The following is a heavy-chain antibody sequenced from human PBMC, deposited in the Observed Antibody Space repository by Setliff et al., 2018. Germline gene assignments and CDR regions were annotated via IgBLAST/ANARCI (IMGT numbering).Heavy chain of an antibody. J-gene: IGHJ4*02. D-gene: IGHD3-3*01. Sequence: SETLSLTCTVSGDSISSSSYYWGWIRQPPGKGLEWIGCIYYSGSTYYNPSLKSRVTISVDTSKNQFSLKLSSVTAADTAVYYCARVSMYYNFWSGYYGERGEYFDYWGQGTLVTRLL. CDR1: GDSISSSSYY. V-gene: IGHV4-39*07. CDR2: IYYSGST. CDR3: ARVSMYYNFWSGYYGERGEYFDY.